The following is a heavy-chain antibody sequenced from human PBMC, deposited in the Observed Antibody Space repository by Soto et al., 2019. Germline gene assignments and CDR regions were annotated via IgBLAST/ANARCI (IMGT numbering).Heavy chain of an antibody. CDR2: IYYSGST. V-gene: IGHV4-30-4*01. CDR1: GGSIRSGDYY. D-gene: IGHD3-22*01. CDR3: ARSGPSSGYWVDY. Sequence: PSETLSLTCTVSGGSIRSGDYYWSWIRQPPGKGLEWIGYIYYSGSTYYNPSLKSRVTISVDTSKNQFSLKLSSVTAADTAVYYCARSGPSSGYWVDYWGQGTLVTVSS. J-gene: IGHJ4*02.